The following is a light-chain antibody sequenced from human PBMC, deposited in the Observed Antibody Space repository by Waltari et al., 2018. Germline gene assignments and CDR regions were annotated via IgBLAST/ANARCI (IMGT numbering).Light chain of an antibody. J-gene: IGKJ1*01. CDR1: QNVNSNY. CDR3: HQYAGSPWT. Sequence: IVLTQSPGSPSVSPGERANLFCRASQNVNSNYLAWHQQKPGQVPRLLISGTFTMATGTPDRFTGGVSGTDFTLTISRLEPEDVAVYYCHQYAGSPWTFGQGTKVEIK. CDR2: GTF. V-gene: IGKV3-20*01.